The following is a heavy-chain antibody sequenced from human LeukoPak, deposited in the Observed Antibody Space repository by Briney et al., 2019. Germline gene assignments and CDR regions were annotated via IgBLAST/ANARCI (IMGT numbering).Heavy chain of an antibody. CDR2: INPSDGST. Sequence: GASVKVSCKASGHTFTSYYMHWVRQAPGQGLEWMGIINPSDGSTSYAQKFQGRVTMTRDTSTGTVYMELSSLRSEDTAVYYCARALTVTTSGRVGGFDYWGQGTLVTVSS. D-gene: IGHD4-17*01. CDR1: GHTFTSYY. CDR3: ARALTVTTSGRVGGFDY. V-gene: IGHV1-46*01. J-gene: IGHJ4*02.